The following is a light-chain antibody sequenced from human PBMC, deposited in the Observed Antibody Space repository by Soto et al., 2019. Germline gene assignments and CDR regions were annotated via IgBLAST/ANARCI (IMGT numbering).Light chain of an antibody. Sequence: DIQMTQSPSTLSASVGDRVTITCRASQSISSWLAWYQQKPGKAPKLLNYDASSLESGVPSRFSGSGSGTEVTLTISSLQPDDFATYYYQQYNSYSRTFGQGTKVEIK. CDR2: DAS. CDR3: QQYNSYSRT. J-gene: IGKJ1*01. V-gene: IGKV1-5*01. CDR1: QSISSW.